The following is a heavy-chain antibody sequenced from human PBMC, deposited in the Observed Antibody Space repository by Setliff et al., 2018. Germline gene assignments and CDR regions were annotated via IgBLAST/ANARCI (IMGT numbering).Heavy chain of an antibody. D-gene: IGHD4-17*01. CDR3: ARHQSSATVTPFDY. Sequence: SETLSLTCTVSGASLSSGTYYWGWIRQPPGKGLEWIGRIYYRGDTYYNASLKGRLTISVDNSISTAYLQWSNLKASDTAMYYCARHQSSATVTPFDYWGQGTLVTVSS. CDR1: GASLSSGTYY. J-gene: IGHJ4*02. V-gene: IGHV4-39*07. CDR2: IYYRGDT.